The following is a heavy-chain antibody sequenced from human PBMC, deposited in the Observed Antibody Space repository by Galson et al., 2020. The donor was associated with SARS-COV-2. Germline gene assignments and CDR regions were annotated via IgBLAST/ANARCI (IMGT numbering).Heavy chain of an antibody. CDR2: ISAYNGNT. CDR3: ARSAHCSGGSCYHYYGMDV. D-gene: IGHD2-15*01. CDR1: GYTFTSYG. J-gene: IGHJ6*02. Sequence: ASVKVSCKASGYTFTSYGISWVRQAPGQGLEWMGWISAYNGNTNYAQKLQGRVTMTTDTSTSTAYMELRSLRSDDTAVYYCARSAHCSGGSCYHYYGMDVWGQGTTVTVSS. V-gene: IGHV1-18*01.